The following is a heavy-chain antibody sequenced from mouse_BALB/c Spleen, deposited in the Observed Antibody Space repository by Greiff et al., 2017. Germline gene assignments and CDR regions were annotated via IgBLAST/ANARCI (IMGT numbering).Heavy chain of an antibody. CDR1: GFNIKDTY. CDR2: IDPANGNT. D-gene: IGHD1-1*01. J-gene: IGHJ2*01. CDR3: ARWLYGRRLDY. Sequence: VQLKESGAELVKPGASVKLSCTASGFNIKDTYMHWVKQRPEQGLEWIGRIDPANGNTKYDPKFQGKATITADTSSNTAYLQLSSLTSEDTAVYYCARWLYGRRLDYGGKDTTLTVSS. V-gene: IGHV14-3*02.